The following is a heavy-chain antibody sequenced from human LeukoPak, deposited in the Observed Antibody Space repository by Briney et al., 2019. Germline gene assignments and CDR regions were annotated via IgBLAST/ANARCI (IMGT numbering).Heavy chain of an antibody. CDR2: IYTSGST. D-gene: IGHD6-13*01. V-gene: IGHV4-4*07. Sequence: SETLSVTCTVSGGTISSYYWSWIRQPAGKRLEWIGRIYTSGSTNYNPSLKTRVTISVDTSKNQFSLKLSSVTAADTAVYYCARHGSSWYLNWYFDLWGRGTLVTVSS. CDR1: GGTISSYY. J-gene: IGHJ2*01. CDR3: ARHGSSWYLNWYFDL.